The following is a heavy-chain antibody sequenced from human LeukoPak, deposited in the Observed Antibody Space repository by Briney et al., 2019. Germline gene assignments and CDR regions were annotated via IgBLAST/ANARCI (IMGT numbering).Heavy chain of an antibody. D-gene: IGHD3-10*01. Sequence: PGGSLRLSCAASGLNFSSFPMHWVRQAPGKGLEYVSAISSNGGSTYYANSVKGRFTISRDNSKNTLYLQMGSLRAEDMAVYYCARVGTMVRGVLDVWGKGTTVTISS. CDR2: ISSNGGST. CDR3: ARVGTMVRGVLDV. CDR1: GLNFSSFP. V-gene: IGHV3-64*01. J-gene: IGHJ6*04.